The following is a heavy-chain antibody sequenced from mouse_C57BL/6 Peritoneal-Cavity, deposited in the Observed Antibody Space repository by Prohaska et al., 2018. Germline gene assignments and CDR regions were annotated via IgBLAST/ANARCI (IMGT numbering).Heavy chain of an antibody. J-gene: IGHJ3*01. V-gene: IGHV6-3*01. Sequence: EVKLEESGGGLVQPGGSMKLSCVASGFTFSNYWMNWVRQSPEKGLEWVAQIRLKSDKYETHYAESVKGRFTISRDDSKSSVYLQMNNLRAEDTGIYYCTGWFAYWGQGTLVTVSA. CDR3: TGWFAY. CDR1: GFTFSNYW. CDR2: IRLKSDKYET.